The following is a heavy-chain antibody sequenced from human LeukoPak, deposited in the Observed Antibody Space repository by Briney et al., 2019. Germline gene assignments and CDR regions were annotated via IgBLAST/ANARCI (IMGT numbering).Heavy chain of an antibody. Sequence: ASVKVSCKASGGTFTSYAISWVRQAPGQGLEWMGGIIPMFGTANYAQKFQGRVTITTDESTSTAYMELSSLRSEDTAVYYCAREMATIKARWFDPWGQGTLVTVSS. CDR2: IIPMFGTA. CDR3: AREMATIKARWFDP. J-gene: IGHJ5*02. D-gene: IGHD5-24*01. V-gene: IGHV1-69*05. CDR1: GGTFTSYA.